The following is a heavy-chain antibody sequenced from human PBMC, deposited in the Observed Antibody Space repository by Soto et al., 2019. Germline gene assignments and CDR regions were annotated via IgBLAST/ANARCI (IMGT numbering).Heavy chain of an antibody. CDR1: GGSVSSGSYY. Sequence: SETLSLTCTVSGGSVSSGSYYWSWIRQPPGKGLEWIGYIYYSGSTNYNPSLKSRVTISVDTSKNQLSLKLSSVTAADTAVYYCARSRYSSSFSTRINWFDPWGQGTLVTVSS. D-gene: IGHD6-6*01. J-gene: IGHJ5*02. CDR3: ARSRYSSSFSTRINWFDP. CDR2: IYYSGST. V-gene: IGHV4-61*01.